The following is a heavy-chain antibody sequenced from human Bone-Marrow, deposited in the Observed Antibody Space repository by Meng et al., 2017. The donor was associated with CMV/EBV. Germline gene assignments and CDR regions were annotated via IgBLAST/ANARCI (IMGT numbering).Heavy chain of an antibody. CDR2: INWNGGST. J-gene: IGHJ3*02. D-gene: IGHD1-1*01. CDR1: GFTFDDYG. Sequence: GESLKISCAASGFTFDDYGMSWVRQAPGKGLEWVSGINWNGGSTGYADSVKGRFTISRDNANNSLSVQMNSLRAEDTAVYYCARDGNWNDEGEIWGQGTMVTVSS. V-gene: IGHV3-20*04. CDR3: ARDGNWNDEGEI.